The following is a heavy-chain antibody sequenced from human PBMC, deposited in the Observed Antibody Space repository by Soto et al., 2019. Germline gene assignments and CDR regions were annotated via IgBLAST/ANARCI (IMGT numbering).Heavy chain of an antibody. D-gene: IGHD3-3*01. CDR2: INAGNGNT. J-gene: IGHJ6*02. Sequence: QVQLVQSGAEVKKPGASVKVSCKASGYSFTNYAMHWVRQAPGQGLEWMGWINAGNGNTKYSQKFQGRVTITRDTSASTLYMELSSLRSEDTAVYYCARDYWREYYNGMDVWGQGTTVTVSS. CDR1: GYSFTNYA. V-gene: IGHV1-3*01. CDR3: ARDYWREYYNGMDV.